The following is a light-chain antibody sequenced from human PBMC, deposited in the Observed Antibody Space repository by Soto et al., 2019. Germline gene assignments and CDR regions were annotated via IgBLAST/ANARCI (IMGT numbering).Light chain of an antibody. CDR1: QSVNSN. J-gene: IGKJ1*01. V-gene: IGKV3-15*01. CDR3: QEYNTWPWT. CDR2: GAS. Sequence: ETVMTQSPATLSVSPGERATLSCRASQSVNSNLAWYEQKLGQAPRVLIYGASTRATGIPARFSGSGSGTEFILNIRSLQSEDFALYYCQEYNTWPWTFGEGTKVDIK.